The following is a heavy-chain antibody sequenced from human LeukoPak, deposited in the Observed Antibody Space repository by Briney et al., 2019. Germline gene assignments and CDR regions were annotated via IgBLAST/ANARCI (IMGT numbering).Heavy chain of an antibody. CDR1: GYTFTSYG. CDR2: ISAYNGNT. D-gene: IGHD5-18*01. V-gene: IGHV1-18*01. CDR3: ASLSGYSYASRGETDY. J-gene: IGHJ4*02. Sequence: ASVKVSCKASGYTFTSYGISWVRQAPGQGLEWMGWISAYNGNTNYAQKLQGRVTMTTDTSTSTAYMELSSLRSEDTAVYYCASLSGYSYASRGETDYWGQGTLVTVSS.